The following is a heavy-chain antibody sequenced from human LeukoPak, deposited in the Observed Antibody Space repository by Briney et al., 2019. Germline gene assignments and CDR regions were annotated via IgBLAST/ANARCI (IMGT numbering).Heavy chain of an antibody. V-gene: IGHV1-69*05. J-gene: IGHJ6*02. CDR2: IIPIFGTA. CDR3: ARDFGEPQDV. D-gene: IGHD3-10*01. Sequence: SVKVSCKASGGTFSSYAISWVRQAPGQGLEWMGGIIPIFGTANYAQKFQGRVTITTDESTSTAYMELSSLRAEDTAVYYCARDFGEPQDVWGQGTTVTVSS. CDR1: GGTFSSYA.